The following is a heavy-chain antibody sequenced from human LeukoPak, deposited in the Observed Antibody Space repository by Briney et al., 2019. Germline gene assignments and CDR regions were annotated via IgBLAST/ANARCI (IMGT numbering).Heavy chain of an antibody. Sequence: PGGSLRLSCAGSGFTFSSHWMSWLRQAPGKGLEWVANIKEDGSVKNYGDSVKGRFTVSRDNAKNSLYPQMNSLRVEDTAVYYCASNNDWSFDYGGQGTLVTVSS. CDR1: GFTFSSHW. CDR3: ASNNDWSFDY. D-gene: IGHD3-9*01. V-gene: IGHV3-7*05. J-gene: IGHJ4*02. CDR2: IKEDGSVK.